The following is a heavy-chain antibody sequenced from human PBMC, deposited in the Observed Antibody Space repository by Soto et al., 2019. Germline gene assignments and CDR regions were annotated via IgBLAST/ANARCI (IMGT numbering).Heavy chain of an antibody. CDR3: ARDVLDNTVYYYFDY. CDR1: GGSISSYN. Sequence: SETLSLTCAVSGGSISSYNWSWLRQPPGKGLEWIGYIYHTGRSKYHPSLRGRVAFSMDTSKNQFSLELRSVTAADTAMYYCARDVLDNTVYYYFDYWGQGGLVTVSS. D-gene: IGHD4-17*01. J-gene: IGHJ4*02. CDR2: IYHTGRS. V-gene: IGHV4-59*12.